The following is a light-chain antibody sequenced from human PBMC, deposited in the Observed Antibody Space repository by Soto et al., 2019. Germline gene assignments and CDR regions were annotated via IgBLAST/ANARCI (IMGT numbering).Light chain of an antibody. Sequence: QSALTQPPSASGSPGQSVTISCTGNSSDVGAYNYVSWYQQHAGKAPKLVIYEVTKRPSGVPDRFSGSESATTASLTVSGLQAEDEAVYYCGSFASGNTWVFGGGTELTVL. CDR3: GSFASGNTWV. CDR2: EVT. V-gene: IGLV2-8*01. J-gene: IGLJ3*02. CDR1: SSDVGAYNY.